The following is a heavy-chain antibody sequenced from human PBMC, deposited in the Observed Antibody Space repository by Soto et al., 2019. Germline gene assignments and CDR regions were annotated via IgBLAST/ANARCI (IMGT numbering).Heavy chain of an antibody. CDR2: ISGSGDST. V-gene: IGHV3-23*01. Sequence: EVQLLESGGGLVQPGGSLRLSCAASGFTFSSYVMSWVREATGKGLEWVSVISGSGDSTYYADSVKGRFTISRDNSQNPLFREMNRLVGVDTAVYYCRRRTSGWYFWYWGQGILVIVSS. CDR1: GFTFSSYV. J-gene: IGHJ4*02. CDR3: RRRTSGWYFWY. D-gene: IGHD6-19*01.